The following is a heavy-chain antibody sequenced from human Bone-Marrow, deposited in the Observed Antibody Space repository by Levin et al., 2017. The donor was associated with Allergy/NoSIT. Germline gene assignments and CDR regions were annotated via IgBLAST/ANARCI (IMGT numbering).Heavy chain of an antibody. D-gene: IGHD6-19*01. CDR3: ARVPRIIVDGSSHGYFDV. J-gene: IGHJ2*01. V-gene: IGHV1-8*01. CDR2: MSPNSGKT. Sequence: ASVKVSCKASGYTFTSYDINWVRQATGQGLEWMGWMSPNSGKTGYAQKFQGRVTMTRSTSISTAYMELSSLRSEDTAVYYCARVPRIIVDGSSHGYFDVWGRGTLVTVSS. CDR1: GYTFTSYD.